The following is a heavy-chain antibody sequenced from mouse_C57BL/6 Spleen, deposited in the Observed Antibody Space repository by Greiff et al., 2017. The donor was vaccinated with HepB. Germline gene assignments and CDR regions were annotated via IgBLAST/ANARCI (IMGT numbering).Heavy chain of an antibody. Sequence: EVQGVESGGGLVKPGGSLKLSCAASGFTFSSYAMSWVRQTPEKRLEWVATISDGGSYTYYPDNVKGRFTISRDNAKNNLYLQMSHLKSEDTAMYYCARSRQLRLPDYWGQGTTLTVSS. CDR2: ISDGGSYT. CDR1: GFTFSSYA. CDR3: ARSRQLRLPDY. J-gene: IGHJ2*01. V-gene: IGHV5-4*01. D-gene: IGHD3-2*02.